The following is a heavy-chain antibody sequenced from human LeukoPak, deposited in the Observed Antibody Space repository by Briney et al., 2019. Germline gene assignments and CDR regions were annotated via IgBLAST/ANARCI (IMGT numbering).Heavy chain of an antibody. J-gene: IGHJ5*02. D-gene: IGHD2-2*01. CDR3: AKAPGCSSTSCYGGNNWFDP. CDR2: ISGSGGST. CDR1: GFTFSSYA. V-gene: IGHV3-23*01. Sequence: PGGSLRLSCAASGFTFSSYAMSWVRQAPGKGLEWVSAISGSGGSTYYADSVKGRFTISRDNSKNTLYLQMNSLRAEDTAVYYCAKAPGCSSTSCYGGNNWFDPWGQGTLVTVSS.